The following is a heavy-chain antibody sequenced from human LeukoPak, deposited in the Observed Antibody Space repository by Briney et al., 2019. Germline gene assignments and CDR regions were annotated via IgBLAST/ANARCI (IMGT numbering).Heavy chain of an antibody. CDR3: ARGPRPQGSREWLGFTGWYFDL. CDR1: GGSISSSSYY. Sequence: KPSETLSLTCTVSGGSISSSSYYWGWIRQPPGKGLEWIGSIYYSGSTYYNPSLKSRVTISVDTSKNQFSLKLSSVTAADTAVYYCARGPRPQGSREWLGFTGWYFDLWGRGTLVTVSS. CDR2: IYYSGST. J-gene: IGHJ2*01. D-gene: IGHD6-19*01. V-gene: IGHV4-39*07.